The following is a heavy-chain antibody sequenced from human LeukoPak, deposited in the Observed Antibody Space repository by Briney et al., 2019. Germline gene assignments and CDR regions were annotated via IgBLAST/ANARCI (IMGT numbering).Heavy chain of an antibody. CDR3: ARGWDNWDY. J-gene: IGHJ4*02. CDR1: GYTFTGYY. V-gene: IGHV1-2*02. Sequence: ASVKVSCKASGYTFTGYYMHWVRQAPGQGLEWMGWIDPKSGGTNYVEKFLGRVTMTRDTSMSTAYMELSRLRSDDTAMYYCARGWDNWDYWGQGTLVTVSS. CDR2: IDPKSGGT. D-gene: IGHD1-1*01.